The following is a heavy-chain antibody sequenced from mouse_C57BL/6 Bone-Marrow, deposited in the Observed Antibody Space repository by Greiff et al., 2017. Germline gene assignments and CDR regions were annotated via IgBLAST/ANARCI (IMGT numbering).Heavy chain of an antibody. V-gene: IGHV14-4*01. Sequence: VQLQQSGAELVRPGASVKLSCTASGFNIKDDYMHWVKQRPEQGLEWIGWIDPENGDTEYASKFQGKATITADTSSNTAYLQHSSLTSEDAAVYYCTASDSDWFAYWGQGTLVTVSA. CDR1: GFNIKDDY. CDR3: TASDSDWFAY. CDR2: IDPENGDT. D-gene: IGHD2-4*01. J-gene: IGHJ3*01.